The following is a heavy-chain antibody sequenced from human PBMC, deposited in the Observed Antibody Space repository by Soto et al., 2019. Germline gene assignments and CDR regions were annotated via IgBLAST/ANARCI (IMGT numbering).Heavy chain of an antibody. CDR3: AMVDVYVTPSPQDV. CDR2: INTYNGNT. V-gene: IGHV1-18*01. CDR1: GYTFTRYG. Sequence: QVQLVQSGAEVKNPGASVEVSCKASGYTFTRYGIGWARQAPGQGLEWMGWINTYNGNTNYAQNVQGRVTLTTDTSTSTAYMELRSLRSNDTAIYYCAMVDVYVTPSPQDVWGQGTTVIVS. D-gene: IGHD3-16*01. J-gene: IGHJ6*02.